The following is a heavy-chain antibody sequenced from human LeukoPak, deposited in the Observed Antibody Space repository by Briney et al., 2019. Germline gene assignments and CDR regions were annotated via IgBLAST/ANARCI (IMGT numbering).Heavy chain of an antibody. Sequence: SEILSLTCTVSGGSISSYYWSWIRQPPGKGLEWIGYIYYSGSTNYNPSLKSRVTISVDTSKNQFSLKLSSVTAADTAVYYCATYDNYYDSSGYYAYWGQGTLVTVSS. J-gene: IGHJ4*02. CDR1: GGSISSYY. D-gene: IGHD3-22*01. CDR3: ATYDNYYDSSGYYAY. CDR2: IYYSGST. V-gene: IGHV4-59*01.